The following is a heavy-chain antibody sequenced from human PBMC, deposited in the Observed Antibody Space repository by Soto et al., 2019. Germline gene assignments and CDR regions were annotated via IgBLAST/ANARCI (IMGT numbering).Heavy chain of an antibody. D-gene: IGHD3-22*01. V-gene: IGHV4-31*03. J-gene: IGHJ4*02. CDR1: GVSIKSGGFY. CDR2: IYYTGST. CDR3: ATQPRYDSSGYFYY. Sequence: SETLSLTRSVSGVSIKSGGFYWTWIRQLPGKGLEWIGDIYYTGSTFYHPSLETRVTLSLDTSNNQFSLNLGSVTAADTAVYYCATQPRYDSSGYFYYWGQGTQVTVSS.